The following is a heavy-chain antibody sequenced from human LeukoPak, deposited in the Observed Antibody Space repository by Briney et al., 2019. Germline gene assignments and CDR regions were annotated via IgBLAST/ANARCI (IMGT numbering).Heavy chain of an antibody. D-gene: IGHD3-3*02. CDR2: ISSSSSTI. CDR1: GFTFSSYS. CDR3: ARDSFLEWLPNFDY. J-gene: IGHJ4*02. Sequence: GGSLRLSCAASGFTFSSYSMNWVRQAPGKGLVWVSYISSSSSTIYYADSVKGRFTISRDNAKNSLYLQMNSLRAEDTAVYYCARDSFLEWLPNFDYWGQGTLVTVSS. V-gene: IGHV3-48*01.